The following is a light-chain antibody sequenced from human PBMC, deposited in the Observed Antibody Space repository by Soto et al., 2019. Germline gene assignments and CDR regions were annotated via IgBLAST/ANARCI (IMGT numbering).Light chain of an antibody. Sequence: DIVMTQSPLSLPVTPGEPASISCRSSQSLLHSNGYNYLDWYLQKPGQAPRLLIYGASSRATGIPDRFSGSGSGTDFTLTISRLEPEDFAVYYCQQYGSSPRTFGQGTKLEIK. J-gene: IGKJ2*01. CDR3: QQYGSSPRT. CDR2: GAS. V-gene: IGKV3-20*01. CDR1: QSLLHSNGYNY.